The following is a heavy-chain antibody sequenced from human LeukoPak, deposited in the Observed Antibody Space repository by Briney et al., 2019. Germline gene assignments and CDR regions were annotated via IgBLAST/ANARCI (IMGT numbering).Heavy chain of an antibody. J-gene: IGHJ6*03. CDR1: GYSISSGYY. D-gene: IGHD6-19*01. Sequence: SETLSLTCTVSGYSISSGYYWGWIRQPPGKGLEWIGSIYHSGSTYYNPSLKSRVTISVDTSKNQFSLKLSSVTAADTAVYYCAREGSSGWYRGNYYYYMDVWGKGTTVTISS. CDR2: IYHSGST. V-gene: IGHV4-38-2*02. CDR3: AREGSSGWYRGNYYYYMDV.